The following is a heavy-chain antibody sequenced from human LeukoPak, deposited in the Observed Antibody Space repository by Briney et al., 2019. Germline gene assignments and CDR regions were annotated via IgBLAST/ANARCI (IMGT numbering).Heavy chain of an antibody. CDR1: GYTFTGYY. Sequence: ASVKVSCKASGYTFTGYYVNWVRQAPGQGLEWMGWINPNSGGTNYAQKFQGRVTMTRDTSISTAYMELSRLRSDDTAVYYCARGYCSSTSCYAYFDYWGQGTLVTVSS. J-gene: IGHJ4*02. CDR3: ARGYCSSTSCYAYFDY. V-gene: IGHV1-2*02. D-gene: IGHD2-2*01. CDR2: INPNSGGT.